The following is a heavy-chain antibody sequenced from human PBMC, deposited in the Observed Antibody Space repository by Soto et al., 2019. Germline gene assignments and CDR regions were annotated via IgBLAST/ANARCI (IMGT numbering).Heavy chain of an antibody. D-gene: IGHD3-3*02. CDR1: GFTVSSNY. J-gene: IGHJ5*02. CDR3: ARAVGFLEWLSHHDWFDP. V-gene: IGHV3-66*01. Sequence: GGSLRLSCAASGFTVSSNYMSWVRQAPGKGLEWVSVIYSGGSTYYADSVKGRFTISRDNSKNTLYLQMNSLRAEDTAVYYCARAVGFLEWLSHHDWFDPWGQGTLVTVSS. CDR2: IYSGGST.